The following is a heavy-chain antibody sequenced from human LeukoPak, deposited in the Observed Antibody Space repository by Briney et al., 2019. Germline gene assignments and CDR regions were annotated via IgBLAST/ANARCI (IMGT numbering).Heavy chain of an antibody. CDR2: ISYDGSNK. J-gene: IGHJ4*02. CDR1: GFTFSSHA. D-gene: IGHD1-14*01. Sequence: PGRSLRLSCAASGFTFSSHAMHWVRQAPGKGLEWVAVISYDGSNKYYADSVKGRFTISRDNSKNTLYLQMNSLRAEDTAVYYCARDFIILPPDYWGQGTLVTVSS. CDR3: ARDFIILPPDY. V-gene: IGHV3-30*04.